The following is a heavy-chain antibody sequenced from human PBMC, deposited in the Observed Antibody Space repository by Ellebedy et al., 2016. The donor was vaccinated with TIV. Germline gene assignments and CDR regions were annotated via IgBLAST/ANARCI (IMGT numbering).Heavy chain of an antibody. Sequence: SETLSLXXAVSGGSISSSNWWSWVRQPPGKGLEWIGEIYHSGSTNYNPSLKSRVTISVDKSKNQFSLKLSSVTAADTAVYYCARGLLRYFDWLLQGDYLDYWGQGTLVTVSS. V-gene: IGHV4-4*02. CDR1: GGSISSSNW. J-gene: IGHJ4*02. D-gene: IGHD3-9*01. CDR3: ARGLLRYFDWLLQGDYLDY. CDR2: IYHSGST.